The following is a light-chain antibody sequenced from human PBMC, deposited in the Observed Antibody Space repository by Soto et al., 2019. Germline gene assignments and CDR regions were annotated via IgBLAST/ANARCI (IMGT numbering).Light chain of an antibody. J-gene: IGKJ1*01. CDR1: QSISSL. V-gene: IGKV1-5*01. Sequence: DIQMTQSPSTLSASVGDRVTITCRASQSISSLLAWYQQKPGKAPKLLIYDASSLESGVPSRFSGSGSGTEFTLTISGLQPDDFATYYCQQYNSKRLAFGQGTKVEIK. CDR2: DAS. CDR3: QQYNSKRLA.